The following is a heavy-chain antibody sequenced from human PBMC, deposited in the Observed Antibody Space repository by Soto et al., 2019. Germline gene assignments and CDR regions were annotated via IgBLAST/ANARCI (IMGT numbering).Heavy chain of an antibody. Sequence: GGSLRLSCAASGFTFSSYWMSWVRQAPGKGLEWVANIKQDGSEKYYVDSVKGRFTISRDNAKNSLYLQMNSLRAEDTAVYYCERDGIKLQQQGVEYNCFDPWGQGTLVTVSS. CDR1: GFTFSSYW. D-gene: IGHD3-10*01. CDR3: ERDGIKLQQQGVEYNCFDP. CDR2: IKQDGSEK. J-gene: IGHJ5*02. V-gene: IGHV3-7*01.